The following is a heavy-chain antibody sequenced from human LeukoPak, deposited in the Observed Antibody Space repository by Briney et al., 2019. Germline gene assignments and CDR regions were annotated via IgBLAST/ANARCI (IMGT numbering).Heavy chain of an antibody. Sequence: GGSLRLSCAASGFAFNTYSMNWVRQAPGKGLEWVSYITSTSSTIHHADSVKGRFTTSRDSVKNSLSLQMNSLRAEDTAVYYCARVRAGLSAGYYYYMDVWGKGTTVTVSS. D-gene: IGHD3-10*01. CDR1: GFAFNTYS. CDR2: ITSTSSTI. CDR3: ARVRAGLSAGYYYYMDV. V-gene: IGHV3-48*01. J-gene: IGHJ6*03.